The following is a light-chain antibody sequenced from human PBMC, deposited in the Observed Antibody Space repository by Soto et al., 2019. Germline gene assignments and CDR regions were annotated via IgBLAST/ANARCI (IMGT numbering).Light chain of an antibody. CDR1: SSNIGANYD. J-gene: IGLJ2*01. V-gene: IGLV1-40*01. Sequence: QPVLTQPPSVSGAPGQRVTISCTGSSSNIGANYDVHWYQHLPGTAPKLLIYANSNRPSGVPDRFSGSKSGTSASLAITGLQAEDEADYYCQSYDISLSGSHVVFGGGTKLTVL. CDR2: ANS. CDR3: QSYDISLSGSHVV.